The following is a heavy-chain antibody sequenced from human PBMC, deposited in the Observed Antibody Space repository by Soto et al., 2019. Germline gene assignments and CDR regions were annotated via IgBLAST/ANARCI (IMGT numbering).Heavy chain of an antibody. CDR3: ARVPGYYDSSGYWWFDP. CDR1: GYTCTNYG. J-gene: IGHJ5*02. D-gene: IGHD3-22*01. V-gene: IGHV1-18*04. CDR2: ISAYNGNT. Sequence: VKVSYKASGYTCTNYGISWVRQAPGQGLAWMGWISAYNGNTNYAQKLQGRVTMTTDTSTSTAYMELRSLRSDDTAVYYCARVPGYYDSSGYWWFDPWGQGTLVTVSS.